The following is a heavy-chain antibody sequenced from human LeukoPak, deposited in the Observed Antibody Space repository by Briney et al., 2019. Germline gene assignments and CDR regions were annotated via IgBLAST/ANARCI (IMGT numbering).Heavy chain of an antibody. CDR3: AKEQNSKGYFDY. CDR1: GFTFGSYA. V-gene: IGHV3-23*01. Sequence: PGGSLGLSCAASGFTFGSYAMSWVRQAPGKGLEWVSAISGSGGKTYYADSVKGRFTISRDNSKNTLYLQMNSLRAEDTAVYYCAKEQNSKGYFDYWGQGTLVTVSS. D-gene: IGHD4-23*01. J-gene: IGHJ4*02. CDR2: ISGSGGKT.